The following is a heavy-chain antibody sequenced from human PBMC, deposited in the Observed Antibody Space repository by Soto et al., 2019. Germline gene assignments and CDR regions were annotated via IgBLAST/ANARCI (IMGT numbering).Heavy chain of an antibody. V-gene: IGHV4-59*01. CDR2: IYYSGST. D-gene: IGHD5-18*01. CDR3: ARQGYSYGYYYFDY. CDR1: GGSISSYY. J-gene: IGHJ4*02. Sequence: SETLSLTCTVSGGSISSYYWSWIRQPPGKGLEWIGYIYYSGSTNYNPSLKSRVTISVDTSKNQFSLKLSSVTAADTAVYYCARQGYSYGYYYFDYWGQGTLVTVS.